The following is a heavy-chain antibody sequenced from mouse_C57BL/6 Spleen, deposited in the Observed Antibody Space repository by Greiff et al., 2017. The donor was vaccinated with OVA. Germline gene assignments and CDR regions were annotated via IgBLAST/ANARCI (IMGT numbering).Heavy chain of an antibody. CDR2: IRNKANGYTT. CDR1: GFTFTDYY. D-gene: IGHD2-2*01. Sequence: EVMLVESGGGLVQPGGSLSLSCAASGFTFTDYYMSWVRQPPGKALEWLGFIRNKANGYTTEYSASVKGRFTISRDNSQSILYLQMNALRAEDSATYYCARSAYGYDGAWFAYWGQGTLVTVSA. J-gene: IGHJ3*01. V-gene: IGHV7-3*01. CDR3: ARSAYGYDGAWFAY.